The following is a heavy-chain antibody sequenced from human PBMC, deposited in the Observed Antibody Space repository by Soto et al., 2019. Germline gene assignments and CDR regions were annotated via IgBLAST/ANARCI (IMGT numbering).Heavy chain of an antibody. D-gene: IGHD4-17*01. CDR3: ARPHDYGDYGHAFDI. Sequence: PGESLKISCKGSGYSFTSYWIGWVRQMPGKGLEWMGIIYPGDSDTRYSPSFQGQVTISADKSISTAYLQWSSLKASDTAMYYCARPHDYGDYGHAFDIWAQGTMVTGS. CDR2: IYPGDSDT. J-gene: IGHJ3*02. V-gene: IGHV5-51*01. CDR1: GYSFTSYW.